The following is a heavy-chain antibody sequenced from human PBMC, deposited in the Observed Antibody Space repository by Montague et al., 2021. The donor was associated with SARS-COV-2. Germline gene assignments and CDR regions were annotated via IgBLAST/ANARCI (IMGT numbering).Heavy chain of an antibody. J-gene: IGHJ3*01. V-gene: IGHV4-34*01. CDR3: AKEREVVRAARTLVAFDL. CDR2: INHSGSI. D-gene: IGHD2-2*01. CDR1: GGSFSGYY. Sequence: SETLSLTCAVYGGSFSGYYWSWIRQPPGKGLEWIGEINHSGSINCNPSLKSRVTISMDTSKNQFSLKLSSVTAADTAVYYCAKEREVVRAARTLVAFDLWGQGTMVTVSS.